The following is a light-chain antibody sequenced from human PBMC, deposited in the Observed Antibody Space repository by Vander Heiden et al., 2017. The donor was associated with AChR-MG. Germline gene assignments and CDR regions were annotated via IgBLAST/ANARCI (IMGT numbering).Light chain of an antibody. Sequence: DIQMTQSPSSLSASVGDRVTITCRASQSISSYLNWYQQKPGKAPKLLIYAASSLQSGVPSGFSGSGSGTDFTLTISRLQPEDFATYYCQQSDSPPWTFGQGTKVEIK. CDR3: QQSDSPPWT. CDR2: AAS. CDR1: QSISSY. V-gene: IGKV1-39*01. J-gene: IGKJ1*01.